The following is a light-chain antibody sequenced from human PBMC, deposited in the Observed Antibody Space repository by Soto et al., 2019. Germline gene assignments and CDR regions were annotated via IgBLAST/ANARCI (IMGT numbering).Light chain of an antibody. CDR1: QSISSY. CDR2: AAS. Sequence: DIQMTQSPSSLSASVGDRVTITCRARQSISSYLNWYQQKPGKAPKLLIYAASSLQSGVPSRFIGSGSGTDFTLTISCLQYEQFPTYSCQQSSSYPRTFGGVPKV. CDR3: QQSSSYPRT. J-gene: IGKJ4*01. V-gene: IGKV1-39*01.